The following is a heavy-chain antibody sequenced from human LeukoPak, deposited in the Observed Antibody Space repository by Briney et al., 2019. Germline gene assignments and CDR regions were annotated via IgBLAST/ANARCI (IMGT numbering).Heavy chain of an antibody. J-gene: IGHJ5*02. Sequence: GSSVTVSCKVSGGDFSTYTIAWVRRAPGQTLEWMGGIMPIFAAPNYAQNFQGRVTITADESTTTAYMGLTSLTSDDTAMYYCARDLGVGWFDPWGQGTLVTVSS. CDR2: IMPIFAAP. CDR3: ARDLGVGWFDP. V-gene: IGHV1-69*01. D-gene: IGHD3-16*01. CDR1: GGDFSTYT.